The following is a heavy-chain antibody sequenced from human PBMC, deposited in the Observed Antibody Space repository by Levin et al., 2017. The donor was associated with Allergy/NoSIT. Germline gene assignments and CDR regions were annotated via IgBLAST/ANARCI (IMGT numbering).Heavy chain of an antibody. D-gene: IGHD1-26*01. J-gene: IGHJ4*02. Sequence: GGSLRLSCAASGFTFSSYAMNWVRQAPGKGLEWVSAISGSGTSTYYADSVKGRFTISRDNSKNTLYLQMSSLRAEDTAVYYCAKDHLPFSGSPGGFDYWGQGTLVTVSS. CDR3: AKDHLPFSGSPGGFDY. V-gene: IGHV3-23*01. CDR2: ISGSGTST. CDR1: GFTFSSYA.